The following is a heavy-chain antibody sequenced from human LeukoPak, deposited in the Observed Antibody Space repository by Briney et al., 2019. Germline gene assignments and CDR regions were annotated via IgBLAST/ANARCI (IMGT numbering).Heavy chain of an antibody. CDR3: ARFGSYFEY. J-gene: IGHJ4*02. D-gene: IGHD3-10*01. V-gene: IGHV4-59*01. CDR1: GGSINYYY. Sequence: SETLSLTCTVSGGSINYYYWSWIRQPPGKGLEWIGHVYYSGSTNYNPSLKSRVTISEDTSKNQFSLKLNSVTAADTAVYYCARFGSYFEYWGRGTLVTVSS. CDR2: VYYSGST.